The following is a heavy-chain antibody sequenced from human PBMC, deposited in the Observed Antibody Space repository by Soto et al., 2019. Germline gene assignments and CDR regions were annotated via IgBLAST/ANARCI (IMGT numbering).Heavy chain of an antibody. CDR2: ISSSSSTI. V-gene: IGHV3-48*01. CDR1: GFTFSSYS. CDR3: AREEGLLNWFTP. J-gene: IGHJ5*02. Sequence: PGGSLRLSCAASGFTFSSYSMNWVRQAPGKGLEWVSYISSSSSTIYYADSVKGRFTISRDNAKNSLYLQMNSLRAEDTAVYYCAREEGLLNWFTPWGQGTLVTVS.